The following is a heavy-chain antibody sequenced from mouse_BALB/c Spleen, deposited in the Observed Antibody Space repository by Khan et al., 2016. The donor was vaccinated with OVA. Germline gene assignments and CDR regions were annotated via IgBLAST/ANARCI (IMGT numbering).Heavy chain of an antibody. D-gene: IGHD2-3*01. V-gene: IGHV1-7*01. Sequence: QVQLKESGAELAKPGASVKMSCKASGYTFTTYWMHWVKQRPGQGLEWIGYIDPSTGYIEYNQKFKDKATLTTDKSSSTAYMQLSSLTSEDSAVYYRARRGRYDIFAYWGQGTLVTVSA. CDR2: IDPSTGYI. CDR3: ARRGRYDIFAY. CDR1: GYTFTTYW. J-gene: IGHJ3*01.